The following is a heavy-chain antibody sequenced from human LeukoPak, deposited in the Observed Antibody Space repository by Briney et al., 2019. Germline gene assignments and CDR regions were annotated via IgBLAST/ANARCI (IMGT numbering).Heavy chain of an antibody. Sequence: SVKLSCKASGVTFSSYTISWVRQAPGQGLEWMGRIIPILGIANYAQKFQGRVTITADKSTSTAYMELSSLRSEDTAVYYCARGNYGDAHFDYWGQGTLVTVSS. CDR3: ARGNYGDAHFDY. V-gene: IGHV1-69*02. D-gene: IGHD4-17*01. J-gene: IGHJ4*02. CDR2: IIPILGIA. CDR1: GVTFSSYT.